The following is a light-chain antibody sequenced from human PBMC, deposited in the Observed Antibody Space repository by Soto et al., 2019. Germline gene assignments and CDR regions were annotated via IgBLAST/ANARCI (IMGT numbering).Light chain of an antibody. CDR3: QQRSDRLS. J-gene: IGKJ4*01. CDR2: DAT. V-gene: IGKV3-11*01. Sequence: VVLTQSPATLSLSLGKSAALSCRASQSDGSNLAWYQQKRGQAPRLLIYDATERATGIPARFTGSRSGTDFTLSISSLEPDDFAVYYCQQRSDRLSFGGGTVVEI. CDR1: QSDGSN.